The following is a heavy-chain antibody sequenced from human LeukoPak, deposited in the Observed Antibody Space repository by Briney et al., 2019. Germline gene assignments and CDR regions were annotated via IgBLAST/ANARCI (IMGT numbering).Heavy chain of an antibody. V-gene: IGHV1-18*01. CDR1: GYTFTSYG. Sequence: ASVKVSCKASGYTFTSYGISWVRQAPGQGLEWMGWISAYNGNTNYAQELQGRVTMTTDTSTSTAYMELRSLRSDDTAVYYCARDRSRATTGAFDIWGQGTMVTVSS. CDR3: ARDRSRATTGAFDI. D-gene: IGHD1-26*01. J-gene: IGHJ3*02. CDR2: ISAYNGNT.